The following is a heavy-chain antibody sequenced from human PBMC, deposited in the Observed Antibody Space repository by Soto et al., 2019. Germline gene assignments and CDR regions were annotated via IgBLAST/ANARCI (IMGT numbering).Heavy chain of an antibody. J-gene: IGHJ4*02. Sequence: WTWIRQPAGKGLEWLGRIFPGGSTNYNPSLKSRVTMSVVTSKNQFSLRLTSVTAADTAVYYCARESQFASINDYWGQGTLVTVSS. CDR2: IFPGGST. V-gene: IGHV4-4*07. D-gene: IGHD2-21*01. CDR3: ARESQFASINDY.